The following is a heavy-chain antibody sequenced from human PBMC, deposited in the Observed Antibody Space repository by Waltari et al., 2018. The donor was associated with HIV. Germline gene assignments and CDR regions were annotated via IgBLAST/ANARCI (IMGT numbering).Heavy chain of an antibody. D-gene: IGHD3-22*01. CDR2: IYTTGST. J-gene: IGHJ6*02. CDR1: GDSISGSY. Sequence: QVQLLESGPGLVKPSETLSLTCTVSGDSISGSYWSWTRPPAGQGLEWIGRIYTTGSTNYNPSLKSRVTMSVDTSKNQFSLNLTSVTAADTAVYYCARQGVVVITPRRDFYYGLDVWGQGTTVAVSS. V-gene: IGHV4-4*07. CDR3: ARQGVVVITPRRDFYYGLDV.